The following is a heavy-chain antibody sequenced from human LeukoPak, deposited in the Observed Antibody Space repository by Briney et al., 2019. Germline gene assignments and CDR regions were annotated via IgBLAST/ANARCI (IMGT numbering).Heavy chain of an antibody. V-gene: IGHV3-30*18. CDR1: GFIFSNYA. J-gene: IGHJ4*02. D-gene: IGHD1-26*01. Sequence: GGSLRLSCAASGFIFSNYAMHWVRQAPGKGLEWVAVISYDGSTKYFADSVKGRFSISRDNSKNTMYLQMNSLRTEDTAVYFCAKDRNSGSYFVGDFDNWGQGTLVTVSS. CDR3: AKDRNSGSYFVGDFDN. CDR2: ISYDGSTK.